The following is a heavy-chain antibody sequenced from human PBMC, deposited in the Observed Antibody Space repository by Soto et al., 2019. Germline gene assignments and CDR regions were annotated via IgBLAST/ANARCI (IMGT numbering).Heavy chain of an antibody. CDR3: ARYGRVDTAMRDAFDF. J-gene: IGHJ3*01. CDR2: IIPILGIA. V-gene: IGHV1-69*02. D-gene: IGHD5-18*01. CDR1: GGTFSSYT. Sequence: GASVKVSCKASGGTFSSYTISWVRQAPGQGLEWMGRIIPILGIANYAQKFQGRVTITADKSTSTAYMELSSLRSEDTAVYYCARYGRVDTAMRDAFDFRGQGTMVTVSS.